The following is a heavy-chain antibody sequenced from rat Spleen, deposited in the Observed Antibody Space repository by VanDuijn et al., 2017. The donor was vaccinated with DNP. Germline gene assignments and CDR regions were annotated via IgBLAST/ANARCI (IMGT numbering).Heavy chain of an antibody. V-gene: IGHV5-31*01. Sequence: EVQLVESGGGPVQPGRSLKLSCVASGFIFSNYWMTWIRQAPGKGLEWVASIPNTGDSTYYSDSVKGRFSISRNNAKSTLYLQMDSLRSEDTATYYCARHDYSGDYWGQGVLVTVSS. CDR3: ARHDYSGDY. J-gene: IGHJ2*01. D-gene: IGHD1-1*01. CDR2: IPNTGDST. CDR1: GFIFSNYW.